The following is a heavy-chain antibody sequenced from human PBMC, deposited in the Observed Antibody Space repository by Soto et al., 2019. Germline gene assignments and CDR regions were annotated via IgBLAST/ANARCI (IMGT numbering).Heavy chain of an antibody. V-gene: IGHV1-69*01. D-gene: IGHD3-3*01. CDR1: XXXXXXYX. CDR3: SIFGVVIGGYFDY. Sequence: QVQLVQSGAXXXKXXXXXXXXXKXXXXXXXXYXXXXVRXAXXXXXEWMGGIIPIVGTANYAQKFQGRVTITADESTSTAYMELSSLRSEDTAVYYCSIFGVVIGGYFDYWGQGTLVTVSS. CDR2: IIPIVGTA. J-gene: IGHJ4*02.